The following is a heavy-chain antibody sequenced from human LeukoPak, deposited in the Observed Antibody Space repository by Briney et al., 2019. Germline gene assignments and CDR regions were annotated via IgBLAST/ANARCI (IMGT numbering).Heavy chain of an antibody. CDR3: AKDVGPVLFDY. Sequence: GGSRRLSFKTSGFTFGDYAMSWVRQVQGKGLKWVSTISNSGGNTHYADSVMGQFTISRDNSKSTLYLQMNSLSVEDTAVYHCAKDVGPVLFDYWGQGTLVTVSS. CDR2: ISNSGGNT. J-gene: IGHJ4*02. D-gene: IGHD2-15*01. CDR1: GFTFGDYA. V-gene: IGHV3-23*01.